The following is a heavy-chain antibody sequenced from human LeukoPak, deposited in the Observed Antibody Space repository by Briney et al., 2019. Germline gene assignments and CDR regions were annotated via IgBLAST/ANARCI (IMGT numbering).Heavy chain of an antibody. Sequence: SETLSLTCSVSGGSFSSGGFSWTWIRQPPGKGLEWIGYIYHSGSTYYNPSLKSRVTISVDRSKNQFSLRLSSVTAADTAVYYCARESRYCSTTSCYKTLDYWGQGTLVTVSS. CDR2: IYHSGST. J-gene: IGHJ4*02. V-gene: IGHV4-30-2*01. D-gene: IGHD2-2*02. CDR1: GGSFSSGGFS. CDR3: ARESRYCSTTSCYKTLDY.